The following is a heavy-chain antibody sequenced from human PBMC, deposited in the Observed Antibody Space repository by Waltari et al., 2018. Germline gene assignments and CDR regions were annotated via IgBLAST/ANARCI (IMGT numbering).Heavy chain of an antibody. Sequence: QVQLVQSGAEVKKPGASGKVSCKASGYTFTGYYMHWVRQAPGQGLEWMGWINPNSGGTNYAQKFQGRVTMTRDTSISTAYMELSRLRSDDTAVYYCAREGIAAGTTYLWFDPWGQGTLVTVSS. CDR3: AREGIAAGTTYLWFDP. V-gene: IGHV1-2*02. CDR2: INPNSGGT. J-gene: IGHJ5*02. D-gene: IGHD6-13*01. CDR1: GYTFTGYY.